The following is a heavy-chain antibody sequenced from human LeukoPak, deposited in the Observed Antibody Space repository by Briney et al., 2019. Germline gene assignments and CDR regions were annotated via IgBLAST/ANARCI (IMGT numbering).Heavy chain of an antibody. Sequence: PSETLSLTCTVSGGSISSYYWSWIRQPPGKGLEWIGYIYYSGSTYYNPSLKSRVTISVDTSKNQFSLKLSSVTAADTAVYYCARSPRITMIVVVTPSAYFDLWGRGTLVTVSS. CDR2: IYYSGST. D-gene: IGHD3-22*01. CDR3: ARSPRITMIVVVTPSAYFDL. CDR1: GGSISSYY. J-gene: IGHJ2*01. V-gene: IGHV4-59*08.